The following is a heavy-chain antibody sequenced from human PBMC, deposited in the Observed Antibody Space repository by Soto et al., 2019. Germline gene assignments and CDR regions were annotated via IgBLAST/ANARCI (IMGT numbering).Heavy chain of an antibody. CDR2: IDPSDSYT. Sequence: GESLKICCKVSGYSFTSYWISWVRQMPGKGLEWMGRIDPSDSYTNYSPSFQGHVTISADKSISTAYLQWSSLKASDTAMYYCASLAAGFSYYYGMDVWGQGTTVTVSS. CDR1: GYSFTSYW. V-gene: IGHV5-10-1*01. J-gene: IGHJ6*02. D-gene: IGHD3-3*01. CDR3: ASLAAGFSYYYGMDV.